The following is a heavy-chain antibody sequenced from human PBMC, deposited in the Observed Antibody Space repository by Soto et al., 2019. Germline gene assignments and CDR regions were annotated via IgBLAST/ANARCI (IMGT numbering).Heavy chain of an antibody. D-gene: IGHD5-12*01. V-gene: IGHV3-21*01. CDR2: ISSSSSYI. Sequence: GGSRRLSCAASGFTFSSYSMNWVRQAPGKGLEWVSSISSSSSYIYYADSVKGRFTISRDNAKNSLYLQMNSLRAEDTAVYYCAREGRWLQFANYWGQGTLVTVSS. CDR1: GFTFSSYS. J-gene: IGHJ4*02. CDR3: AREGRWLQFANY.